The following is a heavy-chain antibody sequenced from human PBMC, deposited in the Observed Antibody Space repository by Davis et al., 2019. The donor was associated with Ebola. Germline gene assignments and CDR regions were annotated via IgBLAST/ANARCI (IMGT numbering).Heavy chain of an antibody. V-gene: IGHV4-59*01. CDR2: IYYSGST. Sequence: SETLSLPCTVSGGSISSYYWSWIRQPPGKGLEWIGYIYYSGSTNYNPSLKSRVTISVDTSKNQFSLKLSSVTAADTAVYYCARVDTATFDYWGQGTLVTVSS. J-gene: IGHJ4*02. CDR1: GGSISSYY. D-gene: IGHD5-18*01. CDR3: ARVDTATFDY.